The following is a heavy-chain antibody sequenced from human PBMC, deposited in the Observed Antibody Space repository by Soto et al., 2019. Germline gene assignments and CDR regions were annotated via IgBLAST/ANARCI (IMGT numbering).Heavy chain of an antibody. CDR3: AREEPTLGSPRY. CDR2: MNPNSGNT. CDR1: GYTFTSYD. V-gene: IGHV1-8*01. Sequence: QVQLVQSGAEVKKPGASVKVSCKASGYTFTSYDINWVRQASGQGLEWMGWMNPNSGNTGYAQKFQGRVTMTRNTSISTAYMELSSLRSEDTAVYYCAREEPTLGSPRYWGQGTLVTVSS. J-gene: IGHJ4*02. D-gene: IGHD1-1*01.